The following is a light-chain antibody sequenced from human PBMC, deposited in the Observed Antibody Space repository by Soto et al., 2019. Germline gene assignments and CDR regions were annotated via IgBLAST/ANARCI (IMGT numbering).Light chain of an antibody. CDR1: SSNIGGNS. CDR3: GSWDSSLSAYV. J-gene: IGLJ1*01. CDR2: DDN. V-gene: IGLV1-51*01. Sequence: PSVSAAPGQKVTISCSGSSSNIGGNSVSWYQQLPGTAPKLLIYDDNKRPSGIPDRFSGSKSGTSATLGITGFQTGDEADYYCGSWDSSLSAYVFGTGTKATVL.